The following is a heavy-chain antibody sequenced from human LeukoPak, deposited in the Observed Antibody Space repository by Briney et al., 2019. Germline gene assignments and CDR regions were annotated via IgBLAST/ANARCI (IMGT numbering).Heavy chain of an antibody. V-gene: IGHV4-39*01. CDR3: ARHCCGSGREGDHSYYAMDV. J-gene: IGHJ6*02. D-gene: IGHD3-10*01. Sequence: SETLSLTCTVSGGSISSSGYYWDWIRQPPGKGLEWIGSIYYSGSTYYNRSLKSRVTISVETSKNRFSLKLSSVAAADTAVYYCARHCCGSGREGDHSYYAMDVWGQGTTVSVSS. CDR2: IYYSGST. CDR1: GGSISSSGYY.